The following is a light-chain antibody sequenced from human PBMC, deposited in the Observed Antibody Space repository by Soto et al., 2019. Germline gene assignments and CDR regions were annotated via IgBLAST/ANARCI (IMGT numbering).Light chain of an antibody. CDR1: QSVSSSY. J-gene: IGKJ1*01. V-gene: IGKV3-20*01. CDR2: GAS. Sequence: EIVLTQSPGTLSLSLGERATLSCRASQSVSSSYLAWYQQKPGQAPRLLIYGASSRATGIPARFSGSGSGTDFTLTISRLEPEDFAVYYCQQYGSSPGTFGQGTKVEIK. CDR3: QQYGSSPGT.